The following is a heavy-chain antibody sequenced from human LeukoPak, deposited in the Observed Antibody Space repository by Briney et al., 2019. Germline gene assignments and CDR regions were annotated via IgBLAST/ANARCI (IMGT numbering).Heavy chain of an antibody. Sequence: SSETLSLTCSVPGGSISSGSYSWSWMRQPAGKGLEWIGRIYTGGSTKYNHSLKSRVTISVVTTKNQFSLKLSSVTAPDTAVYYCARSTRNYPTCPSWFDPWGQGTLVTVSS. CDR2: IYTGGST. CDR1: GGSISSGSYS. CDR3: ARSTRNYPTCPSWFDP. J-gene: IGHJ5*02. V-gene: IGHV4-61*02. D-gene: IGHD1-7*01.